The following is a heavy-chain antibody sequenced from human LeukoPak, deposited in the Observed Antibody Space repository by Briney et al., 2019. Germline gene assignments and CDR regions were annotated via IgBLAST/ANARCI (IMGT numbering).Heavy chain of an antibody. J-gene: IGHJ3*02. CDR1: GGSISSYY. CDR3: ARGKDSSGCYWSMASDDAFDI. CDR2: IYYSGST. V-gene: IGHV4-59*01. Sequence: NASETLSLTCTVSGGSISSYYWSWIRQPPGKGLEWIGYIYYSGSTNYNPSLKSRVTISVDTSKNQFSLKLSSVTAADTAVYYCARGKDSSGCYWSMASDDAFDIWGQGTMVTVSS. D-gene: IGHD3-22*01.